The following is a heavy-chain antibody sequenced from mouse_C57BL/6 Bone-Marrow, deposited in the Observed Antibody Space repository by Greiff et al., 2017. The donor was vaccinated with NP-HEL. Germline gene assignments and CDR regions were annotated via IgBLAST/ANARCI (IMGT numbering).Heavy chain of an antibody. D-gene: IGHD2-2*01. CDR1: GYTFTSYW. J-gene: IGHJ2*01. CDR2: IDPSDSYT. Sequence: QVQLQQPGAELVKPGASVKLSCKASGYTFTSYWMQWVKQRPGQGLEWIGEIDPSDSYTNYNQKFKGKATLTVDTSSSTAYMQLSSLTSEDSAVYYCARYGYDADYWGQGTTLTVS. CDR3: ARYGYDADY. V-gene: IGHV1-50*01.